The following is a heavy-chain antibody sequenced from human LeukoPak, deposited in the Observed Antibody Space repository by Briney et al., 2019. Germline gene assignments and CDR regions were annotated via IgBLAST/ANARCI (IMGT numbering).Heavy chain of an antibody. Sequence: GGSLRLSCAASGFTFDDYAMHWVRQAPGKGLEWVSGISWNSGSIGYADSVKGRITISRDNAKNSLYLQMNSLRAEDTALYYCAKDSTDTAMVPEHWGQGTLVTVSS. CDR2: ISWNSGSI. CDR3: AKDSTDTAMVPEH. CDR1: GFTFDDYA. J-gene: IGHJ4*02. V-gene: IGHV3-9*01. D-gene: IGHD5-18*01.